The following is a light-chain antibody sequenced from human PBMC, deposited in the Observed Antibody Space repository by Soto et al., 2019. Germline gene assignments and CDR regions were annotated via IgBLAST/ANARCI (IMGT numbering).Light chain of an antibody. V-gene: IGKV3-20*01. Sequence: EIVLTQSPDTLSLSPGERANLSCRASQNVTGNYLAWYQQRPGLAPRLLIYAASSRATGIPDRFSGSGSETDFTLTINRLEPEDFAVYYCQQYTNSQLTFGGGTKVEIK. J-gene: IGKJ4*01. CDR2: AAS. CDR1: QNVTGNY. CDR3: QQYTNSQLT.